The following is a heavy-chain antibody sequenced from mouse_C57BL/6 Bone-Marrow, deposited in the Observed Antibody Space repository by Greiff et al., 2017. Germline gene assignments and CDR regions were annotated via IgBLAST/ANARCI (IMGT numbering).Heavy chain of an antibody. Sequence: EVQLMESGEGLVKPGGSLKLSCAASGFTFSSYAMSWVRQTPEKRLEWVAYISSGGDYIYYADTVKGRFTISRDNARNTLYLQVSSLKSEDTAMYSCTRACDYGSSYWYFDVWGTGTTVTVSS. CDR2: ISSGGDYI. CDR1: GFTFSSYA. CDR3: TRACDYGSSYWYFDV. J-gene: IGHJ1*03. V-gene: IGHV5-9-1*02. D-gene: IGHD1-1*01.